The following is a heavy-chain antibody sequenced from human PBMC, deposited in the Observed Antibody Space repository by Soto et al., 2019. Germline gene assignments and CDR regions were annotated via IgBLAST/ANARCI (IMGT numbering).Heavy chain of an antibody. CDR2: ISSSSSYI. Sequence: XGFLRLSCAASGFTFSSYSMNWVRQAPGKGLEWVSSISSSSSYIYYADSVKGRFTISRDNAKNSLYLQMNSLRAEDTAVYYCARVGGGYQLLHAFDIWGQGTMVTVSS. J-gene: IGHJ3*02. D-gene: IGHD2-2*01. V-gene: IGHV3-21*01. CDR1: GFTFSSYS. CDR3: ARVGGGYQLLHAFDI.